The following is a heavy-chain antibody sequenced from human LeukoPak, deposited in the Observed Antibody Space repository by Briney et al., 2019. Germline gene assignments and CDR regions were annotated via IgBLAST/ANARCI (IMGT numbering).Heavy chain of an antibody. D-gene: IGHD6-13*01. J-gene: IGHJ4*02. CDR1: GGSISSSSYY. CDR3: ASEALKSYSSSCIDY. V-gene: IGHV4-39*07. CDR2: IYYSGST. Sequence: PSETLSLTCTVSGGSISSSSYYWGWIRQPPGKGLEWIGSIYYSGSTYYNPSLKSRVTISVDTSKNQFSLKLSSVTAADTAVYYCASEALKSYSSSCIDYWGQGTLVTVSS.